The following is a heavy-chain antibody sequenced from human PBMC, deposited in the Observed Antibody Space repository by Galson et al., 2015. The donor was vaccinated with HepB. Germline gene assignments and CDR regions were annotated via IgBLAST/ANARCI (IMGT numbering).Heavy chain of an antibody. CDR1: GFTFSSYA. CDR2: ISGSGGST. J-gene: IGHJ6*02. Sequence: SLRLSCAASGFTFSSYAMSWVRQAPGKGLEWVSAISGSGGSTYYADSVKGRFTISRDNSKNTLYLQMNSLRAEDTAVYYCAKDTTGYNYGRGYYGMDVWGQGTTVTVSS. V-gene: IGHV3-23*01. CDR3: AKDTTGYNYGRGYYGMDV. D-gene: IGHD5-18*01.